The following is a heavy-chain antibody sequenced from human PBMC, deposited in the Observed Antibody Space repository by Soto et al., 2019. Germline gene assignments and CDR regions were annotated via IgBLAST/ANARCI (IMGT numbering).Heavy chain of an antibody. CDR3: LTYYYGSGMQTDYYGMDV. Sequence: SVKVSCKASGGTFSSYAISWVRQAPGQGLEWMGGIIPIFGTANYAQKFQGRVTITADKSTSTAYMELSSLRSEDTAVYYCLTYYYGSGMQTDYYGMDVWGQGTTVPVSS. J-gene: IGHJ6*02. V-gene: IGHV1-69*06. CDR2: IIPIFGTA. D-gene: IGHD3-10*01. CDR1: GGTFSSYA.